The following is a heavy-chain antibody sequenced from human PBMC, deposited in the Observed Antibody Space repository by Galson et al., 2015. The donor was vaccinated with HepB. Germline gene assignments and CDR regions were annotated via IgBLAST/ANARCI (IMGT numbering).Heavy chain of an antibody. J-gene: IGHJ4*02. D-gene: IGHD3-22*01. CDR3: ARGNYYDSSGFNIGTDY. CDR1: GYTFTSYD. Sequence: SVKVSCKASGYTFTSYDINWVRQATGQGLEWMAWMNPNSGNTGSAQKFQGRVTMTRSTPISTAYLELSSLRSEDTAVYFCARGNYYDSSGFNIGTDYWGQGTLVTVSS. V-gene: IGHV1-8*01. CDR2: MNPNSGNT.